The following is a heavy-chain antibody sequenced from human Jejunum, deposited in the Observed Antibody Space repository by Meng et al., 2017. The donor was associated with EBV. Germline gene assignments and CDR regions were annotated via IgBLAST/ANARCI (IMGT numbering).Heavy chain of an antibody. J-gene: IGHJ4*02. CDR1: GSPMNDRNSS. CDR2: TYSSANT. CDR3: ARHDCPGAVCLGPFDS. D-gene: IGHD2-8*02. V-gene: IGHV4-39*01. Sequence: DLVNPPATLSPTSNVSGSPMNDRNSSWSWIRQPPGKGLEWIGNTYSSANTYYNPSLKSRVTISVDTSKNQFSLKLISVTAADTAVYFCARHDCPGAVCLGPFDSWGQGILVTVPS.